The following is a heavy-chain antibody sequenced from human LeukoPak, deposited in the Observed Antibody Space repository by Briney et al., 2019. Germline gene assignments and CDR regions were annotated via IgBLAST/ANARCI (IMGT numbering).Heavy chain of an antibody. CDR1: GFTFSSYA. V-gene: IGHV3-23*01. CDR3: PKRGANPLDY. Sequence: GGSLRLSCAASGFTFSSYAMSWVRQAPGKGLEWVSGISGSGGNTYYADSVKGRFTISRDNSKNTLYLQMNSLRAEDTAVYFCPKRGANPLDYGAREPLAPVPS. D-gene: IGHD3-10*01. J-gene: IGHJ4*02. CDR2: ISGSGGNT.